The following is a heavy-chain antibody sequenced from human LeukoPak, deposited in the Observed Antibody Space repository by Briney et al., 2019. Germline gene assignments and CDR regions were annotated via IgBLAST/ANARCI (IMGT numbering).Heavy chain of an antibody. CDR3: ARQLRSGSYPAEYFQH. V-gene: IGHV5-10-1*01. D-gene: IGHD1-26*01. Sequence: GESLRISCKGSGYSFTSYWISWVRQMPGKGLEWMGRIDPSDSYTNFSPSFQGHVTISADKSISTAYLQWISLKASDTAMYYCARQLRSGSYPAEYFQHWGQGTLVTVSS. CDR1: GYSFTSYW. CDR2: IDPSDSYT. J-gene: IGHJ1*01.